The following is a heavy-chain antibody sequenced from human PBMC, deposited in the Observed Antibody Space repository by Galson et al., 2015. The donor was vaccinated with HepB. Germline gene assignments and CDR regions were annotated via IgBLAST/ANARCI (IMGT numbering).Heavy chain of an antibody. CDR1: GGTFSSYA. CDR2: IIPIFGTA. V-gene: IGHV1-69*06. D-gene: IGHD2-2*01. J-gene: IGHJ5*02. Sequence: SVKVSCKASGGTFSSYAISWVRQAPGQGLEWMGGIIPIFGTANYAQKFQGRVTITADKSTSTAYMELSSLRSEDTAVYYCARVPAGQGWFDPWGQGTLVTVSS. CDR3: ARVPAGQGWFDP.